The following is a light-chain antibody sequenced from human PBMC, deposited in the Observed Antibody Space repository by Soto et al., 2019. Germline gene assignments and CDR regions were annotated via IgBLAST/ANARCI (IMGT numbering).Light chain of an antibody. J-gene: IGLJ2*01. Sequence: QSALTQPRSVSGSPGQSVTISCTGTSSDVGAYNYVSWYQQYPGKAPKLLIYDVTKRPSGVPDRFSGSKSGNTASLTISGLQAEDEADYYCCSYPSLFGGGTNVTVL. CDR3: CSYPSL. V-gene: IGLV2-11*01. CDR1: SSDVGAYNY. CDR2: DVT.